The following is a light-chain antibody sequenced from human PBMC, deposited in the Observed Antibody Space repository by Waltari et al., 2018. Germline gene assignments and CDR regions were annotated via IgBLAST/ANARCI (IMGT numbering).Light chain of an antibody. CDR1: QTISGY. V-gene: IGKV1-39*01. Sequence: DIQMTQSPSSLSASVGDRVTITCRARQTISGYVNWDQQKLGKAPNLLIHAASSLQSGVPSRFSGSGSGRDVTLINTSLQPEDFAAYCCQQSYSFTRTFSQGTKVEIK. J-gene: IGKJ1*01. CDR2: AAS. CDR3: QQSYSFTRT.